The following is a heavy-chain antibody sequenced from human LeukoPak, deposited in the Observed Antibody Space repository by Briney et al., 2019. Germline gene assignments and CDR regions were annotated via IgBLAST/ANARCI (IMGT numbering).Heavy chain of an antibody. CDR1: GYTFTGYY. D-gene: IGHD5-12*01. J-gene: IGHJ6*02. V-gene: IGHV1-18*04. CDR3: ARWGARVATIRPMDV. CDR2: ISAYNGNT. Sequence: ASVKVSCKASGYTFTGYYMHWVRQAPGQGLEWMGWISAYNGNTNYAQKLQGRVTMTTDTSTSTAYMELRSLRSDDTAVYYCARWGARVATIRPMDVWGQGTTVTVSS.